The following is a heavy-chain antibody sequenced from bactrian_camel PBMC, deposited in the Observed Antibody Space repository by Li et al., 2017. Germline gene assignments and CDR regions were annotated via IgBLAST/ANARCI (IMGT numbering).Heavy chain of an antibody. Sequence: LVESGGGSVQEGKSLLLSCEVSGRTPRHCMGWFRQAPGKEREGVAAWDTDGSTNYADSVKGRFTISLDATKNTVYLSMTRLTPDDTAMYYCAAGTRIIVGDYCDGITAWGQGTQVTVS. V-gene: IGHV3S53*01. CDR3: AAGTRIIVGDYCDGITA. D-gene: IGHD3*01. CDR1: GRTPRHC. J-gene: IGHJ6*01. CDR2: WDTDGST.